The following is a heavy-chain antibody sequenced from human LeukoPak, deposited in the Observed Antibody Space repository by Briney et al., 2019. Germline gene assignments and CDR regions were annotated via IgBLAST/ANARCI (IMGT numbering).Heavy chain of an antibody. D-gene: IGHD3-16*02. CDR1: GGSFSGYY. J-gene: IGHJ4*02. Sequence: SETLSLTCAVYGGSFSGYYWSWIRQPPGKGLEWIGEINHSGSTNYNPSLKSRVTISVDTSKNQFSLKLSSVTAADTAVYYCARGPMGYDYVWGSYRSRGFFDYWGQGTLVTVSS. CDR3: ARGPMGYDYVWGSYRSRGFFDY. CDR2: INHSGST. V-gene: IGHV4-34*01.